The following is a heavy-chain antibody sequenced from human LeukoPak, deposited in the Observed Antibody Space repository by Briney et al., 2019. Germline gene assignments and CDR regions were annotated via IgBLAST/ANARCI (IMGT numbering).Heavy chain of an antibody. J-gene: IGHJ4*02. Sequence: SETLSLTCTVSGGSISSSSYYWGWIRQPPGKGLEWIGSIYYSGSTYYNPSLKSRVTISVDTSKNQFSLKLSSVTAADTAVYYCARDQGIVGADYDYWGQGTLVTVSS. CDR3: ARDQGIVGADYDY. V-gene: IGHV4-39*07. CDR1: GGSISSSSYY. D-gene: IGHD1-26*01. CDR2: IYYSGST.